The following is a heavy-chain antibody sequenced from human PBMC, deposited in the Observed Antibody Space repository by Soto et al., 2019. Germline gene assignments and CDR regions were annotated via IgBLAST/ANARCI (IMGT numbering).Heavy chain of an antibody. CDR1: GDTFNTYT. D-gene: IGHD6-13*01. CDR3: ASPTADDYYHYGVDV. CDR2: ILPIFGKT. V-gene: IGHV1-69*01. J-gene: IGHJ6*02. Sequence: QMQVLQSGAEVKKPGSSVKVSCKASGDTFNTYTVSWVRQAPGQGLEWLGGILPIFGKTTYARKFQGRVTLTADESTSTVYMELRNLRSADTATYNCASPTADDYYHYGVDVWGQGTTVTVSS.